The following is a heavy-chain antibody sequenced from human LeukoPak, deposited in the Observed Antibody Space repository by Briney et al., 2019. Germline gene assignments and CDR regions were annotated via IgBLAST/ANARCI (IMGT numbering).Heavy chain of an antibody. V-gene: IGHV3-23*01. D-gene: IGHD3-10*01. CDR1: GGSFSGYY. CDR2: LSGSGSST. CDR3: ANHGSGTYSYFDY. J-gene: IGHJ4*01. Sequence: ETLSLTCAVYGGSFSGYYWSWVRQAPGKGLEWVSALSGSGSSTYYANSVKGRFTISRDNSKNTLYLQMNSLRADDTAVYYCANHGSGTYSYFDYWGQGTLVTVSS.